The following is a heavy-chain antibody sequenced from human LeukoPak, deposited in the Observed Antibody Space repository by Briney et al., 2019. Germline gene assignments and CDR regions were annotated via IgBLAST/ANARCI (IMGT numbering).Heavy chain of an antibody. J-gene: IGHJ4*02. CDR1: GGSFSGYY. Sequence: SETLSLTCAVYGGSFSGYYWSWIRQPPGKGLDWIGEINHSGSTNYNPSLKSRVTISGDTSKNQFSLRLSSVTAADTAVYYCARASYSYDISGWVPFDYWGQGTLVTVSS. CDR3: ARASYSYDISGWVPFDY. D-gene: IGHD3-22*01. CDR2: INHSGST. V-gene: IGHV4-34*01.